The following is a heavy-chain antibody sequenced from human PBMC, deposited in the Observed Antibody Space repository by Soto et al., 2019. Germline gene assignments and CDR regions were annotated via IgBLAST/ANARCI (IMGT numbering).Heavy chain of an antibody. CDR3: ARQGYDFWSGYYTGRARWFDP. CDR1: GGSISSSSYY. CDR2: LYYSGST. J-gene: IGHJ5*02. V-gene: IGHV4-39*01. D-gene: IGHD3-3*01. Sequence: QLQLQESGPGLVKPSETLSLTCTVSGGSISSSSYYWGWIRQPPGKGLEWIGGLYYSGSTYYNPSLKSRVTISVDTSKNQFSLKLSSVTAADTAVYYCARQGYDFWSGYYTGRARWFDPWGQGTLVTVSS.